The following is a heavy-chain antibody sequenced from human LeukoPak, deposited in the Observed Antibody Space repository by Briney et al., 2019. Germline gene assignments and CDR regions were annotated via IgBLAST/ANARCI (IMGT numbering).Heavy chain of an antibody. J-gene: IGHJ4*02. CDR3: ARDHHGFWSGYPNY. V-gene: IGHV3-74*01. CDR2: SNSDGKIT. CDR1: GFTLCRYW. Sequence: PGGSLRLSCAASGFTLCRYWMHWFRHAPGTGLVWVARSNSDGKITDYADSVRGRFTTSRDNTKNTVYLQMSGLRAEDTGVYYCARDHHGFWSGYPNYWGQGTLVIVSS. D-gene: IGHD3-3*01.